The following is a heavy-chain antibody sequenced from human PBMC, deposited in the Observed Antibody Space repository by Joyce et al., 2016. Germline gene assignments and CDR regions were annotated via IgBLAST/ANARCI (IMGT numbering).Heavy chain of an antibody. J-gene: IGHJ6*02. CDR2: ICNSETT. Sequence: HLQESGPGLVKPSETLSLTCTISGDSFSDTSYYWTWIRQPPGKGLEWLGFICNSETTHYNPSLGGRLVISAGAAKKLFSLRLTSVISADAAVYYCATSLPSRVGGFQFFGMDVWGQGTTVIVS. D-gene: IGHD4-23*01. CDR1: GDSFSDTSYY. V-gene: IGHV4-61*01. CDR3: ATSLPSRVGGFQFFGMDV.